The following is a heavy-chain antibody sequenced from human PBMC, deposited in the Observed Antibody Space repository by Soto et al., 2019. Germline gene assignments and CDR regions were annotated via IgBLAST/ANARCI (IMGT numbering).Heavy chain of an antibody. D-gene: IGHD3-3*01. CDR3: ARGRGGYYDFWSGRMGGAFDI. CDR1: GDSVSSTSAA. Sequence: SQTLSLTCAISGDSVSSTSAAWNWIRQSPSRGLEWLGRTYYRSKWYNDYAVSVKSRITINPDTSKNQFSLQLNSVTTEDTAVYYCARGRGGYYDFWSGRMGGAFDIWGQGTMVTVSS. V-gene: IGHV6-1*01. J-gene: IGHJ3*02. CDR2: TYYRSKWYN.